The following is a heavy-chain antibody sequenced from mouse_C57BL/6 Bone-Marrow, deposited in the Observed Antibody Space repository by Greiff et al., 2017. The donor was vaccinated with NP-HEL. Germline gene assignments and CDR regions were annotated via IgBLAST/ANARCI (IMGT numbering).Heavy chain of an antibody. Sequence: VQLQQPGAELVKPGASVKLSCKASGYTFTSYWMHWVKQRPGRGLEWIGTIDPNSGGTKYNEKFKSKATLTVDKPSSTAYMQLSSLTSEDSAVYYCARSGSSYNWYFDVWGTGTTVTVSS. D-gene: IGHD1-1*01. CDR2: IDPNSGGT. CDR3: ARSGSSYNWYFDV. V-gene: IGHV1-72*01. CDR1: GYTFTSYW. J-gene: IGHJ1*03.